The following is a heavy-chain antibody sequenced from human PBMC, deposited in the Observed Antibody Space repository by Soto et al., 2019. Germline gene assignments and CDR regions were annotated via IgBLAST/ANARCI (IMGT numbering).Heavy chain of an antibody. CDR3: ARSYCSSNSCYTAYYYGMDV. CDR2: IIPIFGTA. J-gene: IGHJ6*02. V-gene: IGHV1-69*06. Sequence: QVQLGHSGAEVKKPGSSVKVSCKASGGTFSTYAISWVRQAPGQGLEWMGGIIPIFGTANYAQKFQGRVTITEDKSTGTASVELSSLRSEETAVYYCARSYCSSNSCYTAYYYGMDVWGQGTTVTVSS. CDR1: GGTFSTYA. D-gene: IGHD2-2*02.